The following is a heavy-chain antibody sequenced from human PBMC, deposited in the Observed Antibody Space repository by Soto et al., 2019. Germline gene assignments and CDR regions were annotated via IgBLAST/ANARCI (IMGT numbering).Heavy chain of an antibody. Sequence: EVQLLESGGDLVQPGGSLRLSCAAPGFTFSNYAMSWVRQAPGKGLEWVSLIRGSGGPTNYADSVKGRFTVSRDNSKNMLFLQMNSLRAEDTAVYYCVKDFRGGYDWTHDWGQGTLVTVSS. CDR2: IRGSGGPT. D-gene: IGHD5-12*01. CDR3: VKDFRGGYDWTHD. J-gene: IGHJ4*02. CDR1: GFTFSNYA. V-gene: IGHV3-23*01.